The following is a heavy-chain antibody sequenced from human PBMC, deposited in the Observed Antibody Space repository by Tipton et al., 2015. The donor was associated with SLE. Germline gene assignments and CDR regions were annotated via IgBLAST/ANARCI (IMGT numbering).Heavy chain of an antibody. CDR2: INPNSGGT. CDR3: ARAGDFWSGYSDY. CDR1: GYTFTGYF. J-gene: IGHJ4*02. D-gene: IGHD3-3*01. V-gene: IGHV1-2*06. Sequence: QVQLVQSGAEVKKPGASVKVSCKASGYTFTGYFMHWVRQAPGQGLEWMGRINPNSGGTNYAQKFKGRVTMTRDTSISTAYMELSRLRSGDTAVYYCARAGDFWSGYSDYGGQGTLVTVSS.